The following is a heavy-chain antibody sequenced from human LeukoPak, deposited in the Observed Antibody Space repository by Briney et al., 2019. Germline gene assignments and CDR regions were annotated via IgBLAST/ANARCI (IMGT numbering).Heavy chain of an antibody. D-gene: IGHD4-17*01. CDR3: ARGHGDYLRNLDWFDP. CDR2: IIPIFGTA. J-gene: IGHJ5*02. Sequence: SVKVSCKASGGTFSSYAISWVRQAPGQGLEWMGGIIPIFGTANYAQKFQGRVTITADESTSTAYMELSSLRSEDTAVYYCARGHGDYLRNLDWFDPWGQGTLVTVSS. CDR1: GGTFSSYA. V-gene: IGHV1-69*13.